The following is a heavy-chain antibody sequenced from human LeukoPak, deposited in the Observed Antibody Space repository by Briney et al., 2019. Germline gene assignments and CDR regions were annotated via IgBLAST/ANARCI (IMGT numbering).Heavy chain of an antibody. J-gene: IGHJ4*02. CDR3: ARGLPSRDVVVPAATFDY. Sequence: SETLSLTCAVYGGSFSGYYWSWIRQPPGKGLERIGEINHSGSTNYNPSLKSRVTISVDTSKNQFSLKLSSVTAADTAVYYCARGLPSRDVVVPAATFDYWGQGTLVTVSS. D-gene: IGHD2-2*01. CDR1: GGSFSGYY. V-gene: IGHV4-34*01. CDR2: INHSGST.